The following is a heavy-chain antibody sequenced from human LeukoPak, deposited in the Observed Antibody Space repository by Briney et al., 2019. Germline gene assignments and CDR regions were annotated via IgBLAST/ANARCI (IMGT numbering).Heavy chain of an antibody. V-gene: IGHV3-23*01. D-gene: IGHD5-24*01. J-gene: IGHJ4*02. CDR3: ARDGGLVEMATIRGTRPFDY. CDR1: GFTFSNYA. CDR2: ISGSGGST. Sequence: PGGSLRLSCTASGFTFSNYAMSWVRQAPGKGLEWVSAISGSGGSTYYADSVKGRFTISRDNSKNTLYLQMNSLRAEDTAVYYCARDGGLVEMATIRGTRPFDYWGQGTLVTVSS.